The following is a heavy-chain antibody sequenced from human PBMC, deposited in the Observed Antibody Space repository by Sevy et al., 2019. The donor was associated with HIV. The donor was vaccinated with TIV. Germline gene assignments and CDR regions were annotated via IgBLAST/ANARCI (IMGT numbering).Heavy chain of an antibody. J-gene: IGHJ6*02. CDR2: FDPEDGET. V-gene: IGHV1-24*01. CDR1: GYTLTELS. Sequence: ASVKVSCKVSGYTLTELSMHWVRQAPGKGLEWMGGFDPEDGETIYAQKFQGRVTMTADTSTDTAYMELSSLRSEDTAVYYCATDGYNTLKDYGGNSGFYYYYGMDVWGQGTTVTVSS. D-gene: IGHD4-17*01. CDR3: ATDGYNTLKDYGGNSGFYYYYGMDV.